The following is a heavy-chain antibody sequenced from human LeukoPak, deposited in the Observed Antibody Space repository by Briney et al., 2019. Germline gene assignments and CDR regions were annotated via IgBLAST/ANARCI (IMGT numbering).Heavy chain of an antibody. CDR2: INHSGST. CDR3: ARGEQLWLPNFNY. D-gene: IGHD5-18*01. CDR1: GGSFGGYY. Sequence: SATLSLTCAVNGGSFGGYYWSWIRQPPGKGLEWIGEINHSGSTNYNPSLKNRVTISLDTSKNQSHMKLSSLTPTAPAAYYCARGEQLWLPNFNYWGQGTLVTVSS. V-gene: IGHV4-34*01. J-gene: IGHJ4*02.